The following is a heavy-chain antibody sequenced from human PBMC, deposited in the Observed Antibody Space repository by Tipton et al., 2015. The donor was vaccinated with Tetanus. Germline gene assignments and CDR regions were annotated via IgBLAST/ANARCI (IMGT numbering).Heavy chain of an antibody. V-gene: IGHV4-61*08. J-gene: IGHJ4*02. CDR2: VYYTGST. CDR3: AGVTAQRTELYFDH. Sequence: TLSLTCSVSRGSLRSGDHYWSWIRQPPGKGLEWIGYVYYTGSTNHNPSLKSRVTISMDRSKNQISLQLTSVTAADTAVYFCAGVTAQRTELYFDHWGQGTLVTVSS. D-gene: IGHD6-13*01. CDR1: RGSLRSGDHY.